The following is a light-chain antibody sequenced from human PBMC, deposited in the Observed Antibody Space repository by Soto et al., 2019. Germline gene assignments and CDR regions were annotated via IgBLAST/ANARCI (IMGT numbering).Light chain of an antibody. Sequence: QAVVTQEPSLTVSPGGTVTLTCASSTGAVTSTYYPNWFQQKPGQAPRSLIFSTRIRYSWTPARFSGSLLGGKAALTLSDVQPEDEADYYCQLYYGATRVFGGGTKVTVL. J-gene: IGLJ3*02. CDR3: QLYYGATRV. V-gene: IGLV7-43*01. CDR1: TGAVTSTYY. CDR2: STR.